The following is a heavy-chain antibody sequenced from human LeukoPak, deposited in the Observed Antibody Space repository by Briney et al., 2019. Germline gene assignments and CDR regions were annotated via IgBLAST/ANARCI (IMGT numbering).Heavy chain of an antibody. Sequence: SETLSLTCTVSGGSISSGDYYWSWLRQPPGKGLEWIGYIYYSGSTYYNPSLKSRVTISVDTSKNQFSLKLSSVTAADTAVYYCARDLLNEGNHLDYWGQGTLVTVSS. CDR1: GGSISSGDYY. D-gene: IGHD4-23*01. CDR3: ARDLLNEGNHLDY. J-gene: IGHJ4*02. CDR2: IYYSGST. V-gene: IGHV4-30-4*01.